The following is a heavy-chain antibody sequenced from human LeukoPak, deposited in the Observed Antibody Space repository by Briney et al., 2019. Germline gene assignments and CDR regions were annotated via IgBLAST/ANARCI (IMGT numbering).Heavy chain of an antibody. CDR2: INHSGST. CDR3: ARERSTVTFDY. V-gene: IGHV4-34*01. D-gene: IGHD4-17*01. CDR1: GGSFSGYY. J-gene: IGHJ4*02. Sequence: KPSETLSLTCAVYGGSFSGYYWSWIRQPPGKGLEWIGEINHSGSTNYNPSLKSRVTISVDTSKNQFSLKLSSVTAADTAVYYCARERSTVTFDYWGQGTLVTVSS.